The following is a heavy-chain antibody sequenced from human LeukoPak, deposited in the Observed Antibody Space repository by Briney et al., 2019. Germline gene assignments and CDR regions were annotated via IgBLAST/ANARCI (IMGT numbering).Heavy chain of an antibody. J-gene: IGHJ4*02. Sequence: GGSLRLSCAASGFTFCDYDMSGIPQAPGRGREWVSYITSSSYTNYADSVKGRFTISRDNAKNSLYLQMNSLRPEDTAVYYCARDAGGYYPDYWGQGTLVTVSS. CDR3: ARDAGGYYPDY. D-gene: IGHD3-22*01. CDR1: GFTFCDYD. V-gene: IGHV3-11*06. CDR2: ITSSSYT.